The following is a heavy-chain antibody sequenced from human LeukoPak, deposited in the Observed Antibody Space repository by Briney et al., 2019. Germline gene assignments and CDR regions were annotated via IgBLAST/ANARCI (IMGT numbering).Heavy chain of an antibody. CDR1: GFTFSDYY. V-gene: IGHV3-11*04. Sequence: GGSLRLSCAASGFTFSDYYMSWIRQAPGKGLEWVSYISSSGSTIYYADSVKGRFTISRDNAKNSLYLQMNSLRAEDTAVYYCARDAKTYYYDSSGYHHYWYFDLWGRGTLVTVSS. D-gene: IGHD3-22*01. J-gene: IGHJ2*01. CDR3: ARDAKTYYYDSSGYHHYWYFDL. CDR2: ISSSGSTI.